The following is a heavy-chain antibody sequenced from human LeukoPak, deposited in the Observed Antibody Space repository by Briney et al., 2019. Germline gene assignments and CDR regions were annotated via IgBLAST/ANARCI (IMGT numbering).Heavy chain of an antibody. J-gene: IGHJ6*03. Sequence: GGSLRLSCAASGFTFSSYWMHWVRQAPGKGLEWVSAITGSGGSTYYADSVKGRFTISRDNSKNTLYLQMNSLRAEDTAVYYCAKRRSYDSSGYYSYYYYYYYMDVWGKGTTVTISS. CDR3: AKRRSYDSSGYYSYYYYYYYMDV. CDR1: GFTFSSYW. CDR2: ITGSGGST. D-gene: IGHD3-22*01. V-gene: IGHV3-23*01.